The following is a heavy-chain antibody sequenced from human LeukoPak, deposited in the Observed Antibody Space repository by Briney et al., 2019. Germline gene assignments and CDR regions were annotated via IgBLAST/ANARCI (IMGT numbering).Heavy chain of an antibody. D-gene: IGHD5-24*01. J-gene: IGHJ4*02. CDR1: GFTFSDYY. CDR2: ISSSGSTI. CDR3: ARDGSPEMATANFDY. V-gene: IGHV3-11*01. Sequence: PGGSLRLSCAASGFTFSDYYMSWIRQAPGKGLEWVSYISSSGSTIYHADSVKGRFTISRDNAKNSLYLQMNSLRAEDTAVYYCARDGSPEMATANFDYWGQGTLVTVSS.